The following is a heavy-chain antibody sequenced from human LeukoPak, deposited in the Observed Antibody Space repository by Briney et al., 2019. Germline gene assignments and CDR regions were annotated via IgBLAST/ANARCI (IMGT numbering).Heavy chain of an antibody. Sequence: GGSLRLTCAASRFTFSTYWMSWVRQAPGKGLEWLANKKLDGGEKYYVDSAKGRFTISRDNAKNSLYLQMSSLRAEDTAVYYCASGNWNDRAFDIWGQGTMVTVSS. CDR3: ASGNWNDRAFDI. V-gene: IGHV3-7*01. CDR1: RFTFSTYW. D-gene: IGHD1-20*01. J-gene: IGHJ3*02. CDR2: KKLDGGEK.